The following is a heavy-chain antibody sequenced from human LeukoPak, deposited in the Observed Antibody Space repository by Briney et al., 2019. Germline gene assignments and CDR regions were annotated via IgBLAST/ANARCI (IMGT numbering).Heavy chain of an antibody. Sequence: GGSLRLSCAVSGFTFSSYAMSWVRQAPGKGLERVSVISGSGGTTYYADSVKGRFTISRDNSKNTLSLQMNSLRAEDTAVYYCAKDKTSPMVSYYFDYWGQGTLVTVSS. V-gene: IGHV3-23*01. J-gene: IGHJ4*02. CDR3: AKDKTSPMVSYYFDY. CDR1: GFTFSSYA. D-gene: IGHD3-10*01. CDR2: ISGSGGTT.